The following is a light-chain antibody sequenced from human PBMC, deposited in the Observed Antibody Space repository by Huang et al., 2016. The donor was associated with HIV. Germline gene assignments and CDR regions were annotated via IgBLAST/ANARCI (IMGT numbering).Light chain of an antibody. J-gene: IGKJ1*01. CDR2: GAS. Sequence: EIVMTQSPATLSVSPGDRATLSCKASQSVDTNLAWYQQKPGQAPRLLIEGASTRATGIPARFSGSGSGTEFNITISSLQSEDFAIYYCQQYNNWPPWTFGQGTKVEIK. CDR1: QSVDTN. V-gene: IGKV3-15*01. CDR3: QQYNNWPPWT.